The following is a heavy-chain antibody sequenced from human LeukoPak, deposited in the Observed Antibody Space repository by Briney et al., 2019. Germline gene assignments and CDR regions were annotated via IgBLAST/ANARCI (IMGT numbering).Heavy chain of an antibody. CDR2: INHSGST. Sequence: PGGSLRPSCAASGFTFSDHYTDWIRQPPGKGLEWIGEINHSGSTNYNPSLKSRVTISVDTSKNQFSLKLSSVTAADTAVYYCARWPRWPVHAFDIWGQGTMVTVSS. V-gene: IGHV4-34*01. J-gene: IGHJ3*02. D-gene: IGHD6-19*01. CDR3: ARWPRWPVHAFDI. CDR1: GFTFSDHY.